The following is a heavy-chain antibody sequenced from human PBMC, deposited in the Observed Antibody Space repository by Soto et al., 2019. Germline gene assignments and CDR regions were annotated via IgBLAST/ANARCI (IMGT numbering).Heavy chain of an antibody. Sequence: PSETLSLTCAVSGGSVSGSYYYWAWLRQSPGKGPEWIGSVFHTGFTSYNPSLESRVSVSVDTSKSQFSLKLSAVTASDTAVYYCATSQKGYNWAPFDYWGQGTLVTVSS. J-gene: IGHJ4*02. D-gene: IGHD1-1*01. CDR2: VFHTGFT. CDR1: GGSVSGSYYY. V-gene: IGHV4-39*01. CDR3: ATSQKGYNWAPFDY.